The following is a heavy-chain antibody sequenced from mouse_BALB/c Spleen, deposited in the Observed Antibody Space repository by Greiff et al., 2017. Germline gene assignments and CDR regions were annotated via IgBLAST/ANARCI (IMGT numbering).Heavy chain of an antibody. CDR1: GFSLTSYG. Sequence: VKLQESGPGLVAPSQSLSITCTVSGFSLTSYGVHWVRQPPGKGLEWLGVIWAGGSTNYNSALMSRLSISKDNSKSQVFLKMNSLQTDDTAMYYCASRVGYGSSGAYWGQGTLVTVSA. V-gene: IGHV2-9*02. CDR2: IWAGGST. D-gene: IGHD1-1*01. CDR3: ASRVGYGSSGAY. J-gene: IGHJ3*01.